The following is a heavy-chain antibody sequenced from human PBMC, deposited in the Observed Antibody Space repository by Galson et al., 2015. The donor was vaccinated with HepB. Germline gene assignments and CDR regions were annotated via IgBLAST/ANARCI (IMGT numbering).Heavy chain of an antibody. Sequence: SVKVSCKASGYSFSNYGLSWIRQAPGPGLEWLGWFSGYDGSTNYAQKFQGRVTMTADASTGTAYLGLRNLRSDDTALYYCARDSRLELRLNNYFSYGMDVWGQGSAVTVSS. D-gene: IGHD1-7*01. CDR2: FSGYDGST. J-gene: IGHJ6*02. CDR1: GYSFSNYG. CDR3: ARDSRLELRLNNYFSYGMDV. V-gene: IGHV1-18*01.